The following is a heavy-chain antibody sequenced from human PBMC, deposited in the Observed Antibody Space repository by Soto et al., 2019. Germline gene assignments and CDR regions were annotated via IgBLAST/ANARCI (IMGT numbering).Heavy chain of an antibody. CDR2: INTANGNT. CDR3: ARECSPGYSYFDY. CDR1: GYTFTSYA. Sequence: ASVKVSCKAPGYTFTSYAIHWVRQAPGQRLEWMGWINTANGNTKYSQNFQGRVTITRDTSASTAYMELSSLRSEDTAVYYCARECSPGYSYFDYWGQGTLVTVSS. V-gene: IGHV1-3*04. J-gene: IGHJ4*02. D-gene: IGHD3-9*01.